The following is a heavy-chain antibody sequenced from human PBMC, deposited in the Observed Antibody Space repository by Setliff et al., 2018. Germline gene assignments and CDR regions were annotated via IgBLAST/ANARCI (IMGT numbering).Heavy chain of an antibody. J-gene: IGHJ4*02. CDR1: GYTFIDYG. Sequence: ASVKVSCKASGYTFIDYGVSWVRQAPGQGLEWVGWISPYTGKTYLAPKFQDIVTLTADTSTTTAYLQLTNLRSDDTAIYFCSRLVRFCTRTSCQRLSGDEYWGQGALVTVSS. V-gene: IGHV1-18*01. CDR2: ISPYTGKT. CDR3: SRLVRFCTRTSCQRLSGDEY. D-gene: IGHD2-2*01.